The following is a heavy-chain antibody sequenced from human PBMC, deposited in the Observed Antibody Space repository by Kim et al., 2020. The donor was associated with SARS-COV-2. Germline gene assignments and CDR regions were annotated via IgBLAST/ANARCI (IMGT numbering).Heavy chain of an antibody. D-gene: IGHD3-3*01. Sequence: RVTISVDTSKNQFSLKLSSVTAADTAVYYCARALFLEWLFTNPTYVWFDPWGQGTLVTVSS. CDR3: ARALFLEWLFTNPTYVWFDP. V-gene: IGHV4-39*01. J-gene: IGHJ5*02.